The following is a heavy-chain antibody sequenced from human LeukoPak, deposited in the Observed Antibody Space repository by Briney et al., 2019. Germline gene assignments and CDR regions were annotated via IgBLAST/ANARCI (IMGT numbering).Heavy chain of an antibody. CDR1: GGSLSSYY. D-gene: IGHD3-3*01. CDR2: IYTSGST. J-gene: IGHJ4*02. Sequence: PSDTLSLTCTVSGGSLSSYYWSWIRQPAGKGLEWIGRIYTSGSTNYNPSLKSRVTMSVDTSKNQFSLKLSSVTAADTAVYYCARDARYYDFWSGYYKAPYYFDYWGQGTLVTVSS. V-gene: IGHV4-4*07. CDR3: ARDARYYDFWSGYYKAPYYFDY.